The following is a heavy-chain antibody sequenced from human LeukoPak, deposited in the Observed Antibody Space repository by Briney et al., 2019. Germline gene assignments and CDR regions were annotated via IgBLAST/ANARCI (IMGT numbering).Heavy chain of an antibody. D-gene: IGHD3-22*01. CDR3: ARVREYYDSSGYYY. CDR2: INHSGST. Sequence: PSETLSLTCAVYGGSFSGYYWSWIRQPPGKGLGWSGEINHSGSTNYNPSLKSRVTISVDTSKNQFSLKLSSVTAADTAVYYCARVREYYDSSGYYYWGQGTLVTVSS. J-gene: IGHJ4*02. V-gene: IGHV4-34*01. CDR1: GGSFSGYY.